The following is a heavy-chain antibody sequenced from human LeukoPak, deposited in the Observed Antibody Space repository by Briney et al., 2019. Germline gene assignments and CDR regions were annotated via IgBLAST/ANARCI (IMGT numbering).Heavy chain of an antibody. J-gene: IGHJ4*02. V-gene: IGHV3-23*01. Sequence: GGSLRLSCAASGFTFSSYAMSWVRQAPGKGLEWVSRISGSGGSTYYADSVKGRFTISRDNSKNTLYLQMNSLRAEDTAVYYCAKAPHLRLGTSSDYWGQGTLVPVSS. CDR2: ISGSGGST. CDR3: AKAPHLRLGTSSDY. D-gene: IGHD3-10*01. CDR1: GFTFSSYA.